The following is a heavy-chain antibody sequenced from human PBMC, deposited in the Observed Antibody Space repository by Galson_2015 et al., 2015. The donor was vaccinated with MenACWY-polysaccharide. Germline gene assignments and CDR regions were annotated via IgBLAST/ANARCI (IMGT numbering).Heavy chain of an antibody. J-gene: IGHJ4*02. D-gene: IGHD3-16*01. CDR3: ARGPYTNAWFRRHLDS. V-gene: IGHV1-3*01. Sequence: SVKVSCKASGYTFTSFAMHWLRQAPGQRPEWMGWIHVGNGDTKVSQKFQGRVTIARDTSATTAYMDLTSLTSEDTATYYCARGPYTNAWFRRHLDSWGQGTLITVSS. CDR2: IHVGNGDT. CDR1: GYTFTSFA.